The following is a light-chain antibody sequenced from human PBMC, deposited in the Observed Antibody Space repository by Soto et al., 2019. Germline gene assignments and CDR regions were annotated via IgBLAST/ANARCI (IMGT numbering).Light chain of an antibody. CDR1: SSDVGSYNL. CDR2: EGS. V-gene: IGLV2-23*01. Sequence: QSVLTQPASVSGSPGQSITISCTGTSSDVGSYNLVSWYQQHPGKAPKLMIYEGSKRPSGVSNRFSGSKSANTASLTISGLQAEDEADYYCCSYASSSTLVFGGGTKLTVL. CDR3: CSYASSSTLV. J-gene: IGLJ2*01.